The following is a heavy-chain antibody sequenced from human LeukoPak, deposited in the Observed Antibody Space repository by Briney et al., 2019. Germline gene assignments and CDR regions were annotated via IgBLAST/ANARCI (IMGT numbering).Heavy chain of an antibody. Sequence: GGSLRLSCAASGFAFGTYSMNWVRQAPGKGLEWVSSVSTAGSFIYYADSVKGRFTISRDNAQNSLFLQMRSLRADDTAVYHCARDVSYDSSGDAFDIWGQGTMVTVSS. CDR2: VSTAGSFI. CDR3: ARDVSYDSSGDAFDI. CDR1: GFAFGTYS. J-gene: IGHJ3*02. V-gene: IGHV3-21*01. D-gene: IGHD3-22*01.